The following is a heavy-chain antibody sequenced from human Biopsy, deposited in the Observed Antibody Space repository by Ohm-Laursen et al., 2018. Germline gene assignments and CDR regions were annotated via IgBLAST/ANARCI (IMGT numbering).Heavy chain of an antibody. CDR1: GYKFTSYG. D-gene: IGHD6-19*01. Sequence: ASVKVSCKASGYKFTSYGMSWVRQAPGQGLEWMGWISPKSGGTNYAQKFQGNITMTKNTPMSTAYMEMSRLRSDDTAVYYCALQSVAQMKNFDYWGQGTLVTVSS. J-gene: IGHJ4*02. CDR2: ISPKSGGT. V-gene: IGHV1-2*02. CDR3: ALQSVAQMKNFDY.